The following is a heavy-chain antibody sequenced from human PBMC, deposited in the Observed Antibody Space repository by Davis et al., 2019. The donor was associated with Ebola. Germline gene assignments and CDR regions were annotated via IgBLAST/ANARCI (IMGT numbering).Heavy chain of an antibody. CDR3: VRVVVAATSWFDP. Sequence: SETLSLTCTVSGGSISSYYWGWIRQPPGKGLEWIGSIYYSGSTYYNPSLKSRVTISVDTSKNQFSLKLSSVTAADTAVYYCVRVVVAATSWFDPWGQGTLVTVSS. CDR2: IYYSGST. V-gene: IGHV4-39*01. D-gene: IGHD2-15*01. J-gene: IGHJ5*02. CDR1: GGSISSYY.